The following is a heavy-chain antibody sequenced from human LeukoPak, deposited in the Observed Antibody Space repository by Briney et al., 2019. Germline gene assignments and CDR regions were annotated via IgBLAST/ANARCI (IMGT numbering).Heavy chain of an antibody. D-gene: IGHD3-16*02. Sequence: GGSLRLSCSASGFTVSSNYMSWVRQAPGKGLEWVSVMYSGGNTDYADSVKGRFTISRDNAKNTLYLQMNSLRAEDTAVYYCARGSSLAYYVDVWGKGTTVTVSS. CDR3: ARGSSLAYYVDV. CDR1: GFTVSSNY. V-gene: IGHV3-53*01. J-gene: IGHJ6*03. CDR2: MYSGGNT.